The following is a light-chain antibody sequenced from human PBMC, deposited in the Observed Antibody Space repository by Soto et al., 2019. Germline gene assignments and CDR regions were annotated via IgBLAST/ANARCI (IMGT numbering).Light chain of an antibody. CDR3: QQYRT. CDR1: QVISSW. J-gene: IGKJ1*01. CDR2: DAS. Sequence: DIQITQSPSTLSASVGDRVTITCRASQVISSWLAWYQQKPGKAPKLLIYDASSLETGVPSRFSGSGSGTEFTLTISSLQPEDFATYYCQQYRTFGQGTKVDIK. V-gene: IGKV1-5*01.